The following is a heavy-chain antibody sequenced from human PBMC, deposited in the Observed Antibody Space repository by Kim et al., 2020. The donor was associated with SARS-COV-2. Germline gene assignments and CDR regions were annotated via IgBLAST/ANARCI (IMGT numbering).Heavy chain of an antibody. D-gene: IGHD5-12*01. Sequence: NPTHAQGFTGRFVFSLDTSVSTAYLQISSLKAEDTAVYYCARVKRWATLDYWGQGTLVTVSS. CDR3: ARVKRWATLDY. J-gene: IGHJ4*02. CDR2: NP. V-gene: IGHV7-4-1*02.